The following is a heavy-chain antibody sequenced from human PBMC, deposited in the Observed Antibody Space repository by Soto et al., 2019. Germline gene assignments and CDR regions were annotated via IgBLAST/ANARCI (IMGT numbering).Heavy chain of an antibody. CDR2: INPNSGGT. V-gene: IGHV1-2*04. D-gene: IGHD3-10*01. J-gene: IGHJ6*02. CDR1: GYTFTGYY. Sequence: ASVKVSCKASGYTFTGYYMHWVRQAPGQGLEWMGWINPNSGGTNYAQKFQGWVTMTRDTSISTAYMERSRLRSDDTAVYYCARDRVMVRGVIARDGMDVWGQGTTVTVSS. CDR3: ARDRVMVRGVIARDGMDV.